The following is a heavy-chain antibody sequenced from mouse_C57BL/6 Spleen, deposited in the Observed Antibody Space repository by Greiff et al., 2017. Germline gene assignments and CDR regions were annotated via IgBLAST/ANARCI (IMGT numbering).Heavy chain of an antibody. V-gene: IGHV5-16*01. CDR1: GFTFSDYY. Sequence: EVMLVESEGGLVQPGSSMKLSCTASGFTFSDYYMAWVRQVPEKGLEWVANINYDGSSTYYLDSLKSRFIISRDNAKNMLYLQMSSLKSEDTATYYCARGTYYGSSFDYWGQGTTLTVSS. D-gene: IGHD1-1*01. CDR3: ARGTYYGSSFDY. CDR2: INYDGSST. J-gene: IGHJ2*01.